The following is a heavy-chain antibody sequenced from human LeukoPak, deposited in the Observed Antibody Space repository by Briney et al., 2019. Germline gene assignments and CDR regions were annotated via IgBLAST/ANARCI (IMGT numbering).Heavy chain of an antibody. V-gene: IGHV1-18*01. J-gene: IGHJ4*02. CDR1: GYTFTSYG. CDR2: ISAYNGNT. CDR3: ASTFSSGWPSPNDY. D-gene: IGHD6-19*01. Sequence: GASVKVSCKASGYTFTSYGISWVRQAPGQGLEWMGWISAYNGNTNYAQKLQGRVTMTTDTSTSTAYMELRSLRSDDTAVYYCASTFSSGWPSPNDYWGQGTLVTVSS.